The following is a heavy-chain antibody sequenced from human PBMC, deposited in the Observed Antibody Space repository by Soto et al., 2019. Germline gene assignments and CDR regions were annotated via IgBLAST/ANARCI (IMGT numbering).Heavy chain of an antibody. J-gene: IGHJ3*02. V-gene: IGHV3-33*08. CDR2: IWYDGSNK. Sequence: GGSLRLSCAASGFTFSSYSMNWVRQAPGKGLEWVAVIWYDGSNKYYADSVKGRFTISRDNSKNTLYLQMNSLRAEDTAVYYCARDRVRVRGVITKNDAFDIWGQGTMVTVSS. CDR1: GFTFSSYS. CDR3: ARDRVRVRGVITKNDAFDI. D-gene: IGHD3-10*01.